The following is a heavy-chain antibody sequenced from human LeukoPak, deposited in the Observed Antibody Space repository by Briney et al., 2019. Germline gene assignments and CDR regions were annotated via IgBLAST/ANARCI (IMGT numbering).Heavy chain of an antibody. Sequence: GGSLRLSCAASGFTFDDYAMHWVRQAPGKGLEWVAFIRYDGSNKYYADSVKGRFTISRDNSKNTLYLQMNSLRAEDTAVYYCAKDGPVYCSSTSCYSFFKSFDYWGQGTLVTVSS. J-gene: IGHJ4*02. CDR3: AKDGPVYCSSTSCYSFFKSFDY. D-gene: IGHD2-2*02. CDR1: GFTFDDYA. CDR2: IRYDGSNK. V-gene: IGHV3-30*02.